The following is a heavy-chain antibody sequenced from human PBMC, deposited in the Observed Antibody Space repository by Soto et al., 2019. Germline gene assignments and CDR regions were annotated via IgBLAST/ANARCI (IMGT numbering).Heavy chain of an antibody. D-gene: IGHD5-12*01. CDR1: GFNFSGFA. V-gene: IGHV3-73*01. CDR3: TAVNSDSVSTFVWFDP. Sequence: TGGSLRVCCGASGFNFSGFAMHWVRQASGKGLEWVGRIRSKANSYATAYAASVKGMFTISRDDPKNTAYLQMNSLKNEDTAVYYCTAVNSDSVSTFVWFDPWGQGTLVTVFS. J-gene: IGHJ5*02. CDR2: IRSKANSYAT.